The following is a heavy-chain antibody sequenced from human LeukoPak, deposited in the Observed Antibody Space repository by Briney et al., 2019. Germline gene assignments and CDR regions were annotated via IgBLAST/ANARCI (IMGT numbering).Heavy chain of an antibody. J-gene: IGHJ6*02. V-gene: IGHV4-61*08. D-gene: IGHD1-26*01. CDR3: ARHAGGSPPLYGMDV. CDR2: IYYSGST. CDR1: GGSISSGGYY. Sequence: PSETLSLTCTVSGGSISSGGYYWSWIRQHPGKGLEWIGYIYYSGSTNYNPSLKSRVTISVDTSKNQFSLKLSSVTAADTAVYYCARHAGGSPPLYGMDVWGQGTTVTVSS.